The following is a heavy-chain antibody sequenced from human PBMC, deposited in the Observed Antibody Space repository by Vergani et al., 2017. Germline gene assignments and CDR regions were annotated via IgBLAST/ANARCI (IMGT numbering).Heavy chain of an antibody. CDR1: GFTFNNFG. V-gene: IGHV3-23*01. CDR3: AKRVEYSSSSAYFDY. J-gene: IGHJ4*02. CDR2: VIDTGGGT. Sequence: EVQLLESGGGLVQPGGSLRLSCAASGFTFNNFGMNWVRPAPGEGLGWVSSVIDTGGGTYYADSVKGRFTISRDNSKNTVYLQMNSLRAEDTAVYYCAKRVEYSSSSAYFDYWGQGTLVSVSS. D-gene: IGHD6-6*01.